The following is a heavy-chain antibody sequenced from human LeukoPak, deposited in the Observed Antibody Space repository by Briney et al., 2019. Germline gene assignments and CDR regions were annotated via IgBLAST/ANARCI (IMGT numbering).Heavy chain of an antibody. CDR2: LYIIGTT. D-gene: IGHD1-26*01. J-gene: IGHJ3*02. Sequence: GGSLRLSCEASGFIASGNYMSWVRQAPGKGLEWLSILYIIGTTYYADSVKGRFTISRDNSKNTLFLQMDSLRVDDTAVYYCARAGLWEMDAFDIWGQGTLVTVSS. CDR1: GFIASGNY. CDR3: ARAGLWEMDAFDI. V-gene: IGHV3-66*01.